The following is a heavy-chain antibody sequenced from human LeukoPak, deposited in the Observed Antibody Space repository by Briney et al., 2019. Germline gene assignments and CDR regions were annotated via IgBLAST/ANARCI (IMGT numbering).Heavy chain of an antibody. CDR2: IKSKTDGGTT. Sequence: GGSLRLSCAASGFTFSSYWMSWVRQAPGKGLEWVGRIKSKTDGGTTDYAAPVKGRFTISRDDSKNTLYLQMNSLKTEDTAVYYCTTEEGFDWLLEWHYFDYWGQGTLVTVSS. D-gene: IGHD3-9*01. V-gene: IGHV3-15*01. CDR3: TTEEGFDWLLEWHYFDY. CDR1: GFTFSSYW. J-gene: IGHJ4*02.